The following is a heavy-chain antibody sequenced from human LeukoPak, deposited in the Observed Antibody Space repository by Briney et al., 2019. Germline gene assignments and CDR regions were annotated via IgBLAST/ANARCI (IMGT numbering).Heavy chain of an antibody. Sequence: ASVKVPCKASGYTFTSYAISWVRQAPGQGLEWMGWISGYNGNTKYAQKVQGRVTMTTDTSTSTAYMELRSLRSDDTAVYYCARGYSYGSDYYYGMDVWGQGTTVTVSS. J-gene: IGHJ6*02. V-gene: IGHV1-18*01. CDR1: GYTFTSYA. CDR3: ARGYSYGSDYYYGMDV. CDR2: ISGYNGNT. D-gene: IGHD5-18*01.